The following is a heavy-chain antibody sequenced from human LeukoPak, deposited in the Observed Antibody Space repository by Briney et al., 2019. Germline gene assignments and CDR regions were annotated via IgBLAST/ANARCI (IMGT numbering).Heavy chain of an antibody. CDR3: ARFGRFAGGIDY. V-gene: IGHV4-61*02. J-gene: IGHJ4*02. Sequence: NPSETLSLTCTVSGGSISSGSYYWSWIRQPAGRGLEWIGRIYTSGSTNYNPSLKSRVTISVDTSKNQFSLKLSSVTAADTAVYYCARFGRFAGGIDYWGQGTLVTVSS. D-gene: IGHD3-10*01. CDR1: GGSISSGSYY. CDR2: IYTSGST.